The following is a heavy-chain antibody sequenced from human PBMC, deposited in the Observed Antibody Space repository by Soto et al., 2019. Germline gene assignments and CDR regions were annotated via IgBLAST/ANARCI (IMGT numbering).Heavy chain of an antibody. CDR2: IWYDGSNK. CDR3: ARAPDAFDI. V-gene: IGHV3-33*01. J-gene: IGHJ3*02. Sequence: QVQLVESGGGVVQPGRSLRLSCAASGFTFSSYGMHWVRQAPGKGLEWVAVIWYDGSNKYYAGSVKGRFTISRDNSKNTLYLQMNSLRAEDTAVYYCARAPDAFDIWGQGTMVTVSS. CDR1: GFTFSSYG.